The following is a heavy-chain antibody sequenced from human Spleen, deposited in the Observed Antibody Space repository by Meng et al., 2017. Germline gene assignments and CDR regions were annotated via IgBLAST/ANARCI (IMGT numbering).Heavy chain of an antibody. D-gene: IGHD3-22*01. Sequence: GESLKISCAASGFTFSSYWMSWVRQAPGKGLEWVANIKQDGSEKYYVDSVKGRFTISRDNAKNSLYLQMNSLRAEDTAVYYWERDYYDSSGYYFDYWGQGTLVTVSS. CDR2: IKQDGSEK. V-gene: IGHV3-7*01. J-gene: IGHJ4*02. CDR1: GFTFSSYW. CDR3: ERDYYDSSGYYFDY.